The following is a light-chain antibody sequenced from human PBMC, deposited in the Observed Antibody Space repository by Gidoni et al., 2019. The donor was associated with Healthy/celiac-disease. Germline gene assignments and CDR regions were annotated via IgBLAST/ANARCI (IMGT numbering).Light chain of an antibody. J-gene: IGKJ2*01. CDR2: GAS. Sequence: EIVMTQFPATLSVSPGDRATLSCRASQSVSSNLAWYQQKPGQAPRLLIYGASTRATVIPARFSGSGSGTEFTLTISSLQSEDFAVYYCQQYNNWPPYTFGQGTKLEIK. CDR3: QQYNNWPPYT. V-gene: IGKV3-15*01. CDR1: QSVSSN.